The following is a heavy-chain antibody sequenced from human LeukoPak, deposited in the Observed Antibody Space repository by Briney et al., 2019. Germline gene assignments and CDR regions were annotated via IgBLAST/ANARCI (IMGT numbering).Heavy chain of an antibody. CDR3: ARDGTEYSSGWARFDY. D-gene: IGHD6-19*01. V-gene: IGHV1-18*01. J-gene: IGHJ4*02. CDR2: ISAYNGNT. Sequence: ASVKVSCKTSGYTFTSYGISWVRQAPGQGLEWAGWISAYNGNTNYAQKFQGRVTVTTDKSTTTAYMEVRSLTSDDTAIYYCARDGTEYSSGWARFDYWGQGTLLTVSS. CDR1: GYTFTSYG.